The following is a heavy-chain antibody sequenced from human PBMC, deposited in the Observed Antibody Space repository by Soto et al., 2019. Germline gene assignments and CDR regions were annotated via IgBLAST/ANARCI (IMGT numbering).Heavy chain of an antibody. D-gene: IGHD3-10*01. CDR3: AKELSYNSGRPFDY. V-gene: IGHV3-23*01. CDR2: ISNSGGAT. CDR1: GFAFSSCA. J-gene: IGHJ4*02. Sequence: EVHLLESGGGLVQPGGSLRLSCAASGFAFSSCALTWVRQAPGKGLEWVSSISNSGGATFYADSVKGRFTVSRENSKNTLHLQMNSLRTEDTALYYCAKELSYNSGRPFDYWGQGPLVTVSS.